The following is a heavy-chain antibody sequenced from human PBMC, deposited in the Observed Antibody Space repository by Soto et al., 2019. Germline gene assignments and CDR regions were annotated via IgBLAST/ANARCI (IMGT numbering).Heavy chain of an antibody. Sequence: QVQLVESGGGVVQHGRSLRLSCAASGFIFSNYVMYWVRQAPGKGLEWVAFMSYDGTTKYYADSVKGRFTISRDNSKNILYLQMNSLRPEATAVYYCARGVRWSLYFDYLGQGTLFTVSS. J-gene: IGHJ4*02. CDR3: ARGVRWSLYFDY. CDR2: MSYDGTTK. D-gene: IGHD3-10*01. V-gene: IGHV3-30-3*01. CDR1: GFIFSNYV.